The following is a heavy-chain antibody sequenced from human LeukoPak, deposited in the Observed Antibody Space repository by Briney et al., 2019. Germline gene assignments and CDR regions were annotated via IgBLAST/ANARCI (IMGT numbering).Heavy chain of an antibody. CDR2: IYYSGST. D-gene: IGHD1-26*01. CDR1: GGSISSYY. Sequence: KPSETLSLTCTVSGGSISSYYWSWIRQPPGKGLEWIGYIYYSGSTNYSPSLKSRVTISVDTSKNQFSLKLSSVTAADAAVYYCAREGEQPFYGMDVWGQGTTVTVSS. J-gene: IGHJ6*02. V-gene: IGHV4-59*01. CDR3: AREGEQPFYGMDV.